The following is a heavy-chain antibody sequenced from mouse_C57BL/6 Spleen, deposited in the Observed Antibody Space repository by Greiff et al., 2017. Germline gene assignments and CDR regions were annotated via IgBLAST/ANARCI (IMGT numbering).Heavy chain of an antibody. CDR2: INPRSGNT. Sequence: QVQLQQPGAELVRPGASVKLSCKASGYTFTSYGIRWVKQRPGQGLEWIGEINPRSGNTYYNEKFKGKATLTVDKSSSTAYMELRSLTSEDSAVYFCESRWGGSFDYWGQGTTLTVSS. CDR3: ESRWGGSFDY. V-gene: IGHV1-81*01. D-gene: IGHD2-3*01. J-gene: IGHJ2*01. CDR1: GYTFTSYG.